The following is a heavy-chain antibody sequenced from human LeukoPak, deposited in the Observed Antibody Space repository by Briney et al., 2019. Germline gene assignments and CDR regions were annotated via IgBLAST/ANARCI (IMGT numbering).Heavy chain of an antibody. CDR3: VRDFRSADY. CDR1: GFSFSTYC. CDR2: ICPDGTVT. V-gene: IGHV3-74*01. Sequence: PGGSLRLSCAASGFSFSTYCMHWVRQAPGKGPMWVSRICPDGTVTNYADSVKARFSISRDNARNTVYLQMYSLRAEDTAVYYCVRDFRSADYWGQGTLVTVSS. J-gene: IGHJ4*02.